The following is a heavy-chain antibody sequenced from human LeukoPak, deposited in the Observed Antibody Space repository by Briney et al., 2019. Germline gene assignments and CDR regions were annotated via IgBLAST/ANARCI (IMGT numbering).Heavy chain of an antibody. CDR2: IWYDGSNK. Sequence: GGSLRLSCAVSGLISSIYGTQWVRQAPGKGLEWVAAIWYDGSNKYYADSVKGRFTISRDKSQNALYLQMNSLRREDTAVYYCASLWDYILTSFPSQNYYGMDVWGQGATVTVSS. V-gene: IGHV3-33*01. D-gene: IGHD3-9*01. J-gene: IGHJ6*02. CDR1: GLISSIYG. CDR3: ASLWDYILTSFPSQNYYGMDV.